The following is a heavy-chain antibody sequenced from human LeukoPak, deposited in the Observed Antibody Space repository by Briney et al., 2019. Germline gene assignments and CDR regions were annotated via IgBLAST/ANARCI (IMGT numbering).Heavy chain of an antibody. D-gene: IGHD2-2*01. CDR3: ARDTFQPGLIDS. CDR1: GFTFSLYA. J-gene: IGHJ4*02. CDR2: INDDSSDI. Sequence: QPGGSLRLSCAASGFTFSLYAMNWVRQAPGKGLEWVSYINDDSSDIHYAGSVKGRFTISRDNARSTLRLQLSSLRPEDTAVYYCARDTFQPGLIDSWGQGTLVIVSS. V-gene: IGHV3-48*04.